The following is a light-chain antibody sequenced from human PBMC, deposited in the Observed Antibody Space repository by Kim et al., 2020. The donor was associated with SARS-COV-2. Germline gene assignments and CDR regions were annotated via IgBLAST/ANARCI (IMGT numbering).Light chain of an antibody. CDR3: QQYGSSPYS. Sequence: FAPGETATLSCRASQSVSSSYLAWYQQKPGQAPRLLIYGASSRATDIPDRFSGSGSGTDFTLTISRLEPEDFAVYYCQQYGSSPYSFGQGTKLEI. CDR2: GAS. V-gene: IGKV3-20*01. J-gene: IGKJ2*03. CDR1: QSVSSSY.